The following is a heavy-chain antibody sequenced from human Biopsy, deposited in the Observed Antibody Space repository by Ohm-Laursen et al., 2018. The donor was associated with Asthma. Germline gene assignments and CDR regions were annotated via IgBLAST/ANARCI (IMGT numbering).Heavy chain of an antibody. J-gene: IGHJ5*02. V-gene: IGHV4-31*01. CDR3: ARITSGDEGFDP. CDR1: GGSLNIGDYY. D-gene: IGHD2-2*01. Sequence: TLSLTCTVSGGSLNIGDYYWSRNPQHKGMGLEWIGYIYYSGSTYYNPSLKSPVSILKDTSKNQLYLRLSSVTATDTAVYFCARITSGDEGFDPWGQGTLVTVSS. CDR2: IYYSGST.